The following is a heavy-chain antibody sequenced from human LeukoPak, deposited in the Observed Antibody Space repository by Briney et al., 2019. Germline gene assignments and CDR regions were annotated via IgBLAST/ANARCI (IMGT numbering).Heavy chain of an antibody. CDR2: IYYSGST. CDR3: ARHGGGEMALPFDY. Sequence: SETLSLTCAVYGGSFSSYYWSWIRQPPGKGLEWIGYIYYSGSTNYNPSLKSRVTISVDTSKNQFSLKLSSVTAADTAVYYCARHGGGEMALPFDYWGQGTLVTVSS. CDR1: GGSFSSYY. V-gene: IGHV4-59*08. D-gene: IGHD3-16*01. J-gene: IGHJ4*02.